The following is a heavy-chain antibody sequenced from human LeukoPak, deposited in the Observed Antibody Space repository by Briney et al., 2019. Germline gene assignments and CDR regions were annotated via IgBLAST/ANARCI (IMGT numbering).Heavy chain of an antibody. CDR2: ISAYNGNT. CDR3: ARDLCSGGSCYALVWFDP. V-gene: IGHV1-18*04. D-gene: IGHD2-15*01. CDR1: GYTFTSYG. J-gene: IGHJ5*02. Sequence: GASVKASCKASGYTFTSYGISWVRQAPGQGREWMGWISAYNGNTNYAQKLQGRVTMTTDTSTSTAYMELRSLRSDDTAVYYCARDLCSGGSCYALVWFDPWGQGTLVTVSS.